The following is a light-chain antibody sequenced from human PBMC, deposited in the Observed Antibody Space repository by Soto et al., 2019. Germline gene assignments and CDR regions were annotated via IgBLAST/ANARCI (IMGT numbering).Light chain of an antibody. CDR1: QSVSGW. V-gene: IGKV1-5*01. Sequence: DIQMTQSPSTLSASVGDTVTVTCRASQSVSGWLAWNQQKPGEAPKLLIYDASALPRGVPSRFSGSESVTKFTLPIASLQHDDVATCCCHQYATFSWTFGPGTKVEI. CDR2: DAS. J-gene: IGKJ1*01. CDR3: HQYATFSWT.